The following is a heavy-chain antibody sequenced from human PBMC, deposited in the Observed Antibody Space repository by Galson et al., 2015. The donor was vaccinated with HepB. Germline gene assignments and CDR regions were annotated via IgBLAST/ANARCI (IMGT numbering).Heavy chain of an antibody. J-gene: IGHJ4*02. CDR2: INWDGTRT. CDR3: RKDTTSGWYGGYFDY. D-gene: IGHD6-19*01. Sequence: SLRLSCAASGFTFGDYTMNWVRQAPGKGLEWVSLINWDGTRTFYADSVKGRFTISRDNSKNSLYLQMNSLRTDDSALYSCRKDTTSGWYGGYFDYWGEGTLV. V-gene: IGHV3-43*01. CDR1: GFTFGDYT.